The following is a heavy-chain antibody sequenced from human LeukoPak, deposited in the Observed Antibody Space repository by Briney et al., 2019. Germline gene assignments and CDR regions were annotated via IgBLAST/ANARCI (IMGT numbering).Heavy chain of an antibody. V-gene: IGHV4-59*01. CDR3: ARGWGYSSGFDY. CDR2: IYYSGST. CDR1: GGSTSSYY. J-gene: IGHJ4*02. Sequence: PSETLSLTCTVSGGSTSSYYWSWIRQPPGKGLEWIGYIYYSGSTNYNPSLKSRVTISVGTSKNQFSLKLSSVTAADTAVYYCARGWGYSSGFDYWGQGTLVTVSS. D-gene: IGHD5-18*01.